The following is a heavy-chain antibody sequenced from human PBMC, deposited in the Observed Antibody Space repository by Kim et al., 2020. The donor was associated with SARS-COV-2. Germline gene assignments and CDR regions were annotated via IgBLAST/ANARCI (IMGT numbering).Heavy chain of an antibody. D-gene: IGHD4-17*01. CDR2: ISGSGGST. V-gene: IGHV3-23*01. CDR3: AKVPRLYDYGDDVDY. J-gene: IGHJ4*02. Sequence: KGRGWVSAISGSGGSTYYAVSVKGRFTIARDDSRSALYLQMSSLRAEDTAVYYCAKVPRLYDYGDDVDYWGQGTLVTVSS.